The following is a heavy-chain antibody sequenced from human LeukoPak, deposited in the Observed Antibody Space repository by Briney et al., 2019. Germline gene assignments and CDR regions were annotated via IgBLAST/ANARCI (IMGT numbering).Heavy chain of an antibody. D-gene: IGHD6-19*01. CDR1: RDSFSRYY. CDR3: AGRDQTTGWSFDY. J-gene: IGHJ4*02. CDR2: IYASGST. V-gene: IGHV4-4*07. Sequence: SETLSLTCVVSRDSFSRYYWSWIRQPAGKGLEWIGQIYASGSTIYNPSLASRVTLSIDTSQKQFSLKVRSVTAADTAVYYCAGRDQTTGWSFDYWGQGSQVIVSS.